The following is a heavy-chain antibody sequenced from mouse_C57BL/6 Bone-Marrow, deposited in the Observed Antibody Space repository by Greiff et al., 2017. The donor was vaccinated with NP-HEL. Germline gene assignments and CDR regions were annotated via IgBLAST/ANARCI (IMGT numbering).Heavy chain of an antibody. D-gene: IGHD1-1*01. CDR1: GYTFTSYW. J-gene: IGHJ4*01. Sequence: VQLQQPGAELVKPGASVKLSCKASGYTFTSYWMHWVKQRPGQGLEWIGMIHPNSGSTNYNEKFKSKATLTVDKSSSTAYMQLSSLTSEDSAVYYCARSPYYGSSYYAMDDWGQGTSVTVSS. CDR3: ARSPYYGSSYYAMDD. CDR2: IHPNSGST. V-gene: IGHV1-64*01.